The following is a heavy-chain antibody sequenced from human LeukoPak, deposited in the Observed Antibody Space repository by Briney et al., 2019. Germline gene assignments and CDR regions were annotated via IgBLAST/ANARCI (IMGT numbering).Heavy chain of an antibody. V-gene: IGHV1-2*06. D-gene: IGHD7-27*01. J-gene: IGHJ4*02. CDR2: INPNSGGT. CDR1: GYTFTGYY. Sequence: ASVKVSCKASGYTFTGYYMHWVRQAAGQGLEWMGRINPNSGGTDYAQKFQGRVTMTRDTSTSTAYMELSRLNSDDTAVYYCARDLPSTSNWELDYWGQGTLVTVSS. CDR3: ARDLPSTSNWELDY.